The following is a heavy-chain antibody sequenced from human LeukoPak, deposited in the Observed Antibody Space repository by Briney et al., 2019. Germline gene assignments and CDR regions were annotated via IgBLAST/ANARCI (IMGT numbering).Heavy chain of an antibody. J-gene: IGHJ4*02. V-gene: IGHV3-23*01. CDR2: IFGIGGSP. CDR1: GFTFGSHA. Sequence: TGGSLRLSCEASGFTFGSHAMYWVRQAPGKRLEWVAGIFGIGGSPHYADPVKGRFTISRDNSRNTVYLQINRLSAEDTAVYYCGKTTVGYSSGQKPAWPVDYWGQGTLVTVSS. D-gene: IGHD5-18*01. CDR3: GKTTVGYSSGQKPAWPVDY.